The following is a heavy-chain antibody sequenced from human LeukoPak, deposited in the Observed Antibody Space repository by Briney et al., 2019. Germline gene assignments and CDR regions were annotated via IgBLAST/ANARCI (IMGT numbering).Heavy chain of an antibody. J-gene: IGHJ4*02. CDR1: GYTFTGYY. D-gene: IGHD6-19*01. CDR2: INPNSGGT. Sequence: ASVKVSCKASGYTFTGYYLHWVRQAPGQGLEWMGWINPNSGGTNYAQKFQGRVTMTWDTSIGTAYMELTRLRSDDTAVYYCARDRARVAGLYCFDFWGPGTLVTVSS. V-gene: IGHV1-2*02. CDR3: ARDRARVAGLYCFDF.